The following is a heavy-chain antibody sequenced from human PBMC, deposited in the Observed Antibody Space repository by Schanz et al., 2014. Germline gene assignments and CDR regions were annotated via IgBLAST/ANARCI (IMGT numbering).Heavy chain of an antibody. CDR2: INPNTGGT. Sequence: QVQLVQSGAEVKKPGSSVKVSCKASGGTFSSYSISWVRQAPGQGLEWMGWINPNTGGTNFAQKFQGWVTVTRDTSISTVYMELSRVTYEDTAVYYCARDDRAYYYGMDVWGKGTTVTVSS. J-gene: IGHJ6*04. CDR1: GGTFSSYS. V-gene: IGHV1-2*04. D-gene: IGHD3-22*01. CDR3: ARDDRAYYYGMDV.